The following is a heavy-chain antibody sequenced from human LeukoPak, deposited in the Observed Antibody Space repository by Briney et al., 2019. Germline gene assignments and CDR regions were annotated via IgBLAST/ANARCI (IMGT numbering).Heavy chain of an antibody. V-gene: IGHV4-34*01. D-gene: IGHD2-2*01. CDR2: INHSGST. CDR1: GGSFSGYY. Sequence: SETLSLTCAVYGGSFSGYYWSWIRQPPGKGLEWIGEINHSGSTNYNPSLKSRVTISVDTSKNQFSLKLSSVTAADTAVYYCARGLWRAAIGYWGQGTLVTVSS. J-gene: IGHJ4*02. CDR3: ARGLWRAAIGY.